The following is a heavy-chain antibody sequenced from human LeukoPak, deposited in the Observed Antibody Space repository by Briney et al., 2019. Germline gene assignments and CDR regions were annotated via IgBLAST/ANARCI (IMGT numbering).Heavy chain of an antibody. CDR3: ARDGGRDGYNYNWFDP. Sequence: GGSLRLSCAASGLTVSSNYMSWVRQAPGKGLEWVSVIYTGGNTYYADSVKGRFTLSRDNAKNSLYLQMNSLRAEDTAVYYCARDGGRDGYNYNWFDPWGQGTLVTVSS. J-gene: IGHJ5*02. CDR2: IYTGGNT. D-gene: IGHD5-24*01. V-gene: IGHV3-53*01. CDR1: GLTVSSNY.